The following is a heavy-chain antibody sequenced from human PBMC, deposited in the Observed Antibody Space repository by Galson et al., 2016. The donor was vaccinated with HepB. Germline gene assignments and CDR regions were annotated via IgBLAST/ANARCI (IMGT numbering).Heavy chain of an antibody. CDR1: GFTFSNYA. CDR2: IYYDGSYR. V-gene: IGHV3-33*03. CDR3: ASLPLGIDVDAFDV. D-gene: IGHD2-21*01. Sequence: SLRLSCAASGFTFSNYAVHWVRQAPGKGLQWVAVIYYDGSYRFYADSVKGRFTISRDNSKNMLYLQMNSLRADDTAVYYCASLPLGIDVDAFDVWGQGTMVTVSS. J-gene: IGHJ3*01.